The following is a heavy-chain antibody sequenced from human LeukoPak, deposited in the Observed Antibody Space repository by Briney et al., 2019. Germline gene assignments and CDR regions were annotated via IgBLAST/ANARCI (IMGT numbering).Heavy chain of an antibody. CDR1: GYTFISYD. D-gene: IGHD2-15*01. CDR3: AREMRGGSYECCDFDQ. Sequence: ASVKVSCKASGYTFISYDINWVRQAPGQGLEWMGWMNPDNGNTGYAQKFQGRVTMTRDTSISTAYMELSSLRAEDTAVYYCAREMRGGSYECCDFDQWGQGTLVTVSS. CDR2: MNPDNGNT. V-gene: IGHV1-8*01. J-gene: IGHJ5*02.